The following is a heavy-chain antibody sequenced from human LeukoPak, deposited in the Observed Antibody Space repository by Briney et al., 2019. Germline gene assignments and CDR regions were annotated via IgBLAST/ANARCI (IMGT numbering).Heavy chain of an antibody. Sequence: SSETLSLTCTVSGGSISSSSYYWGWIRQPPGKGLEWIGSIYYSGSTYYNPSLKSRVTISVDTSKNQFSLKLSSVTAADTAVYCCAREDIVVVPAAINFDYWGQGTLVTVSS. CDR3: AREDIVVVPAAINFDY. CDR1: GGSISSSSYY. V-gene: IGHV4-39*07. J-gene: IGHJ4*02. CDR2: IYYSGST. D-gene: IGHD2-2*02.